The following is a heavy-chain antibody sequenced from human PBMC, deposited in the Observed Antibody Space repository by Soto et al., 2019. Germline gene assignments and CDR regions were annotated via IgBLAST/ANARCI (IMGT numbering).Heavy chain of an antibody. Sequence: QVQLVQSGAEVKEPGASVKVSCEASGYTLITYGISWVRPAPGQGLEWVGWINTYNGASKYGSKVQGRVTMTRDTSTNTAYMELGSLSSADTAVYYCERYCRGGPSHNGVTDFWGQGTLVTVSS. D-gene: IGHD2-15*01. CDR1: GYTLITYG. CDR3: ERYCRGGPSHNGVTDF. CDR2: INTYNGAS. V-gene: IGHV1-18*01. J-gene: IGHJ4*02.